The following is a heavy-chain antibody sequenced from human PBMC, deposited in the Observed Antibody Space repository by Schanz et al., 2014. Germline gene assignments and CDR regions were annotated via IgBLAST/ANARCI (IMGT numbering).Heavy chain of an antibody. J-gene: IGHJ3*02. V-gene: IGHV3-11*04. CDR3: ARLPVGRYSWNAFDI. D-gene: IGHD3-16*01. CDR2: ISSSSSTI. Sequence: QVQLVDSGGGLVKPGGSLRLSCAASGFTFSDFYMTWIRQAPGKGLECVSYISSSSSTIYYADSVKGRFTISRDNAKNSLYLQMNSLRDEDTAVYYCARLPVGRYSWNAFDIWGQGTMVTVSS. CDR1: GFTFSDFY.